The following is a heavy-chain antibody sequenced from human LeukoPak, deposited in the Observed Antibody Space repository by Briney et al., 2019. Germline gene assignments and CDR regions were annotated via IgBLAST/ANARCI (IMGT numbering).Heavy chain of an antibody. CDR3: AGMSAWYSSGWYLGYYFDY. J-gene: IGHJ4*02. V-gene: IGHV4-61*02. CDR2: IYTSGST. CDR1: GGSISSGSYY. D-gene: IGHD6-19*01. Sequence: SETLSLTCTVSGGSISSGSYYWSWIRHPAGKGLEWIGRIYTSGSTNYNPSLKSRVTISVDTSKNQFSLKLSSVTAADTAVYYCAGMSAWYSSGWYLGYYFDYWGQGTLVSVSS.